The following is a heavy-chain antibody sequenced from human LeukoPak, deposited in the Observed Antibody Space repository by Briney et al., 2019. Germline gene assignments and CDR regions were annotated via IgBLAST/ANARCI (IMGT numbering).Heavy chain of an antibody. V-gene: IGHV4-59*01. CDR1: SGSISSYY. Sequence: SETLSLTCTVSSGSISSYYWSWIRQPPGKGLEWIGYIYYSGSTNYNPSLKSRVTISVDTSKNQFSLKLSSVTAADTAVYYCARNYGSGSYVLFWGQGTLVTVSS. J-gene: IGHJ4*02. CDR2: IYYSGST. CDR3: ARNYGSGSYVLF. D-gene: IGHD3-10*01.